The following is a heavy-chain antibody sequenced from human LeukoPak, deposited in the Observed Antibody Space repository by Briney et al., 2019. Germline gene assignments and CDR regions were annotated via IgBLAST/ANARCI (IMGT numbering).Heavy chain of an antibody. CDR1: GFTFSDHY. D-gene: IGHD3-22*01. J-gene: IGHJ4*02. CDR3: ARVDSSSYLDF. CDR2: TGNKAHGYTT. Sequence: GGSLRLSCAASGFTFSDHYMDWVRQAPGKGLEWVGRTGNKAHGYTTEYAASVKGRFTISRDDSKNSLDLQMNSLKTEDTAVYYCARVDSSSYLDFWGQGTLVTVSS. V-gene: IGHV3-72*01.